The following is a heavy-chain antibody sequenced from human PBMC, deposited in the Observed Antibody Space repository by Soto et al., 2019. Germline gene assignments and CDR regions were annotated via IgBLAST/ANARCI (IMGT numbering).Heavy chain of an antibody. CDR1: CFTFNNYY. Sequence: PXGSLRLSCAASCFTFNNYYMSWIGKTPGKGLEWVSYISSSSSYTNYADSVKGRFTISRDNAKNSLYLQMNSLRAEDTAVYYCESAVGDYGGACDYWGQGTRVTV. J-gene: IGHJ4*02. D-gene: IGHD4-17*01. CDR3: ESAVGDYGGACDY. V-gene: IGHV3-11*06. CDR2: ISSSSSYT.